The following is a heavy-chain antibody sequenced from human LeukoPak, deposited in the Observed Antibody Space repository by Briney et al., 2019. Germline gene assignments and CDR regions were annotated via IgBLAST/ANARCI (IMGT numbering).Heavy chain of an antibody. Sequence: SETLSLTCTVSGGYISSYYWSWIRQPPGKGLEWIGYIYYSGSTNYNPSLKSRVTISVDTSKNQFSLKLSSVTPADTAVYYCASLANWNYVYWGQGTPVTVSS. CDR1: GGYISSYY. V-gene: IGHV4-59*01. CDR2: IYYSGST. D-gene: IGHD1-7*01. CDR3: ASLANWNYVY. J-gene: IGHJ4*02.